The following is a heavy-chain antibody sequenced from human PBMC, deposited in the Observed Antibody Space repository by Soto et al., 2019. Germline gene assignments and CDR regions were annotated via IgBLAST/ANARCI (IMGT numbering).Heavy chain of an antibody. CDR3: TTVYSNSEHFFDH. V-gene: IGHV3-15*01. CDR2: IKSKADGGTT. CDR1: GFPFTNAW. Sequence: EVQLVESGGGLVKPGGSLRLSCAASGFPFTNAWMSWVRQAPGKGLEWVGRIKSKADGGTTYYAAPVKGRITISRDDSKTPLYLQMNSLNTKDTAVYYCTTVYSNSEHFFDHWGQGTLVSVSS. D-gene: IGHD2-21*01. J-gene: IGHJ4*02.